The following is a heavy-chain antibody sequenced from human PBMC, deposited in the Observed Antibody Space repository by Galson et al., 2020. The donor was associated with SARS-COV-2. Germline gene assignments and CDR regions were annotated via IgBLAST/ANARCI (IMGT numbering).Heavy chain of an antibody. Sequence: GGSLRLSCAASGFNFSNAWMSWVRQAPGKGLEWVGRIKSKTDGGTTDYAAPVKGRFTISRDDSKNTLYLQMNSLKTEDTAVYYCTTDKYGYQPTDYYYYHMDVWGKGTTVTISS. CDR2: IKSKTDGGTT. J-gene: IGHJ6*03. CDR3: TTDKYGYQPTDYYYYHMDV. D-gene: IGHD2-2*01. CDR1: GFNFSNAW. V-gene: IGHV3-15*01.